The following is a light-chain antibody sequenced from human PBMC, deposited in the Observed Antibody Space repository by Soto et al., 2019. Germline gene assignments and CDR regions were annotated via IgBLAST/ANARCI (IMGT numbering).Light chain of an antibody. CDR3: QHFNNWPPELT. V-gene: IGKV3-15*01. CDR1: QSISNN. Sequence: EVVMTQSPATLSVSPGERATLSCRASQSISNNLAWYQQKPGQAPRLLIFGASTRATGVPARFSGSGSGTEFILTISSLQSEDFATYYCQHFNNWPPELTFGGATKVEIK. J-gene: IGKJ4*01. CDR2: GAS.